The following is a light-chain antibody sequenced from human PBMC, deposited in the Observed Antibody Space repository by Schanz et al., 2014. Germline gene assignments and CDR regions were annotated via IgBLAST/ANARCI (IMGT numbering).Light chain of an antibody. Sequence: QSALTQPPSASGSPGQSVTISCTGTSSDVGGYNFVSWYQQHPGKAPKLMIYEVSNRPSGVPDRFSGSKSGNTASLTVSGLQTEDEADYYCSSYAGSIHYVFGTGTKLTVL. CDR2: EVS. V-gene: IGLV2-8*01. CDR3: SSYAGSIHYV. CDR1: SSDVGGYNF. J-gene: IGLJ1*01.